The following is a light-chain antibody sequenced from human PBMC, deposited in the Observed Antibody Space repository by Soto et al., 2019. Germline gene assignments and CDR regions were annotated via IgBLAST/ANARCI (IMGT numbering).Light chain of an antibody. CDR2: GAS. CDR1: QSVSSN. V-gene: IGKV3-15*01. J-gene: IGKJ2*01. CDR3: QQYNNWXXYT. Sequence: EIVMTQSPATLSVSPGERATLSCRASQSVSSNLAWYQQKPGQAPRLLIYGASTRATGIPARFSGSGSGTEFTLTISSLXXXXXAVYYCQQYNNWXXYTFGQGTKLXIK.